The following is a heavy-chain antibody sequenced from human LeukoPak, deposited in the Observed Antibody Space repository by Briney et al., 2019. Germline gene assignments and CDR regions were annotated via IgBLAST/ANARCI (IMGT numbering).Heavy chain of an antibody. J-gene: IGHJ5*02. CDR3: ARYVAVAGTINWFDP. CDR1: GGSFIGSY. Sequence: SETLSLTCAVYGGSFIGSYWSWIRQPPGKGLEWIGEINHSGSTNYNPSLKSRVTISVDTSKNQFSLKLNSVTAADTAVYYCARYVAVAGTINWFDPWGQGTLVTVSS. CDR2: INHSGST. D-gene: IGHD6-19*01. V-gene: IGHV4-34*01.